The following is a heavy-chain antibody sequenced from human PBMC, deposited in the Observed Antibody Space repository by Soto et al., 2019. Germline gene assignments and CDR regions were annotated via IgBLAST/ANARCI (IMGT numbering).Heavy chain of an antibody. CDR1: GYTFTSYA. V-gene: IGHV1-3*05. J-gene: IGHJ6*02. CDR2: INAGNGNT. Sequence: QVQLVQSGAEEKKPGASVKVSCKASGYTFTSYAMHWVRQAPGQRLEWMGWINAGNGNTKYSQKFQGRVTITRDTSASTAYMELSSLRSEDTAVYYCARDRRITIFGVATYGMDVWGQGTTVTVSS. D-gene: IGHD3-3*01. CDR3: ARDRRITIFGVATYGMDV.